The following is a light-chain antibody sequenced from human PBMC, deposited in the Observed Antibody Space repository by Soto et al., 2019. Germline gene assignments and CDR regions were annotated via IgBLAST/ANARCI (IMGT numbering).Light chain of an antibody. J-gene: IGKJ5*01. CDR1: QHPLQSNGHNY. Sequence: DIVMTHSPLSLPVPRGEPASLFCRSSQHPLQSNGHNYVSWYLQKPGQSPQLLIYVDSSRASGAPDRFSASGSGTDFTLKITRVEAEDVGIYYCMQTVQIPVTCGQGTRLEIK. V-gene: IGKV2-28*01. CDR3: MQTVQIPVT. CDR2: VDS.